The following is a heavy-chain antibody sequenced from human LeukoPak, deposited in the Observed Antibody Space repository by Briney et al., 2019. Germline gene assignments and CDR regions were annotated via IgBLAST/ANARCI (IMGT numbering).Heavy chain of an antibody. V-gene: IGHV4-30-4*01. CDR2: IFYSGST. CDR3: ARDGGGGSLGDI. CDR1: GGSISSGDYY. Sequence: SQTLSLTCTVSGGSISSGDYYWRWIRQPPGKGLEWIGYIFYSGSTYYNPSLKSRVTISVDTSKNQFSLKLSSVTAADTAVYYCARDGGGGSLGDIWGQGTMVTVSS. D-gene: IGHD2-15*01. J-gene: IGHJ3*02.